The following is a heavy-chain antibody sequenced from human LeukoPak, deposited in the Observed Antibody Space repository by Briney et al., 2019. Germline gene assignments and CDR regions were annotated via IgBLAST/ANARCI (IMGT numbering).Heavy chain of an antibody. V-gene: IGHV1-18*01. Sequence: GASVKVSCKASGYTFTSYGISWVRQAPGQGLEWMGWISAYNGNTNYAQKLQGRVTMTTDTSTSTAYMELRSLRSDDTAVYYCARVSVDILTGPRYPKAYFDYWGQGTLVTVSS. D-gene: IGHD3-9*01. CDR3: ARVSVDILTGPRYPKAYFDY. CDR2: ISAYNGNT. J-gene: IGHJ4*02. CDR1: GYTFTSYG.